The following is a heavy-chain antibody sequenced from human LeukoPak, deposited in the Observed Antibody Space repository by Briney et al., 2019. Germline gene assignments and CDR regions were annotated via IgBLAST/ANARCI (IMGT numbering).Heavy chain of an antibody. J-gene: IGHJ4*02. Sequence: SETLSLTCTVSGDSVSSHYWSWIRQPPGKGLEWIAYVYYTGTSNYNPSLKSRVTISIDTSKNQFSLKLISVTAADTAVYYCARYSNHVDYFDSWGQGTQVTVSS. CDR3: ARYSNHVDYFDS. D-gene: IGHD4-11*01. CDR1: GDSVSSHY. CDR2: VYYTGTS. V-gene: IGHV4-59*02.